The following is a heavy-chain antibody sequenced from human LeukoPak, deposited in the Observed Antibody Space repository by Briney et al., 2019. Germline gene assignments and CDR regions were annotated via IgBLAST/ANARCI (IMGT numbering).Heavy chain of an antibody. V-gene: IGHV4-59*12. CDR3: ARYPYSSGQIHDLGGY. CDR1: GGSFSGYY. Sequence: SETLSLTCAVYGGSFSGYYWSWIRQPPGKGLEWIGYIYYSGSTNYNPSLKSRVTISVDTSKNQFSLKLSSVTAADTAVYYCARYPYSSGQIHDLGGYWGQGTLVTVSS. D-gene: IGHD3-22*01. J-gene: IGHJ4*02. CDR2: IYYSGST.